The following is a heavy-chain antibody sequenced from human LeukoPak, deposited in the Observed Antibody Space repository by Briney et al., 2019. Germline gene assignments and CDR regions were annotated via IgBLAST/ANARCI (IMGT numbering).Heavy chain of an antibody. J-gene: IGHJ5*02. Sequence: SETLSLTCTVSGGSISSSSYYWSWIRQPPGKGLEWIGEINHSGSTNYNPSLKSRVTISVDTSKNQFSLKLSSVTAADTAVYYCARGRGYCSGGSCYFDPWGQGTLVTVSS. CDR1: GGSISSSSYY. V-gene: IGHV4-39*07. CDR3: ARGRGYCSGGSCYFDP. D-gene: IGHD2-15*01. CDR2: INHSGST.